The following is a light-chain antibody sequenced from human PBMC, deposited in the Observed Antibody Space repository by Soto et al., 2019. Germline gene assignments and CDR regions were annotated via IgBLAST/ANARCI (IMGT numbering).Light chain of an antibody. Sequence: QSALTQPASVSGSPGQSITISCTGTSSDVGGYNYVSWYQQYPGKAPKLMIYDVTHRPSGVSTRFSASKYGNTASLTIVGLQAADEADYCCCSLTGGITLCVFGTGTKVTVL. V-gene: IGLV2-14*03. CDR1: SSDVGGYNY. CDR2: DVT. CDR3: CSLTGGITLCV. J-gene: IGLJ1*01.